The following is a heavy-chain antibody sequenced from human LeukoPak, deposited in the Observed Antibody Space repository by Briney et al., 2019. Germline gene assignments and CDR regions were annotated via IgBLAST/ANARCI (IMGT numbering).Heavy chain of an antibody. CDR1: GFTFSSYA. D-gene: IGHD3-10*01. CDR3: AGGPLIALWFGD. CDR2: ISGSGGST. J-gene: IGHJ4*02. Sequence: GGSLRLSCAASGFTFSSYAMSWVRQAPGKGLEWVSTISGSGGSTYYADSVKGRFTISRDNSKNTLYLQMNSLRAEDTAVYYCAGGPLIALWFGDWGQGALVTVSS. V-gene: IGHV3-23*01.